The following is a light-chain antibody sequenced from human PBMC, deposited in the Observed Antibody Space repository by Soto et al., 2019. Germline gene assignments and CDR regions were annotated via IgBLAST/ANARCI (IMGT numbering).Light chain of an antibody. V-gene: IGLV2-8*01. CDR2: EVS. CDR1: SRDVGGYHY. J-gene: IGLJ1*01. CDR3: SAYAGRNNVGV. Sequence: QSALTQPPSASGSPGKSVTISCAGTSRDVGGYHYVSWYQHHPGKAPKLIIYEVSKRPSGVPDRFSASKSGSTASLTVSGLQAEDEADYYCSAYAGRNNVGVFGTGTKVTVL.